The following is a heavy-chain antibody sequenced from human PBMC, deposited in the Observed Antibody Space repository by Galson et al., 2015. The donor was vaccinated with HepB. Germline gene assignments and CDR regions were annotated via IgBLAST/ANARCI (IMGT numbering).Heavy chain of an antibody. D-gene: IGHD2-2*01. CDR2: IIPILGIA. J-gene: IGHJ5*02. CDR3: ARDATYCSSTSCYGFLFNWFDP. CDR1: GGTFSSYA. Sequence: SVKVSCKASGGTFSSYAISWVRQAPGQGLEWMGRIIPILGIANYAQKFQGRVTITADKSTSTAYMELSSLRSEDTAVYYCARDATYCSSTSCYGFLFNWFDPWGQGTLVTVSS. V-gene: IGHV1-69*04.